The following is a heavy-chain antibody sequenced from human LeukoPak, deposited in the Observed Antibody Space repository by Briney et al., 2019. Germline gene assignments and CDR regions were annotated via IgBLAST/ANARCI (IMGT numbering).Heavy chain of an antibody. CDR3: AKEGVLRFLEWLFHY. CDR1: GFTFSSYA. Sequence: GGSLRLSCAASGFTFSSYAMSWVRQAPGKGLEWVSSISSSSSYIYYADSVKGRFTISRDNSKNTLYLQMNSLRAEDTAVYYCAKEGVLRFLEWLFHYWGQGTLVTVSS. J-gene: IGHJ4*02. D-gene: IGHD3-3*01. CDR2: ISSSSSYI. V-gene: IGHV3-21*01.